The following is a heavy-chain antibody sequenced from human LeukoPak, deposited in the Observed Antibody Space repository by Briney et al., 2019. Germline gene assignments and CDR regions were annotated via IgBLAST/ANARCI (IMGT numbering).Heavy chain of an antibody. CDR1: GFTFSTYW. V-gene: IGHV3-74*01. J-gene: IGHJ4*02. CDR2: INTDGSST. CDR3: ARDVAAAGVPLDY. D-gene: IGHD6-13*01. Sequence: GGSLRLSCAASGFTFSTYWMHWVRQAPGKGLVWVSRINTDGSSTNYADSVKGRFTISRDNAKNTLYLQMNSLRAEDTAVYYCARDVAAAGVPLDYWGQGTLVTVSS.